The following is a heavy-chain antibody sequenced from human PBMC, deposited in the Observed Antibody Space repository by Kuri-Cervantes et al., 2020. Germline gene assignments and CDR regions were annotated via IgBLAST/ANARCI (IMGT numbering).Heavy chain of an antibody. V-gene: IGHV3-33*05. Sequence: GGSLRLSCAASGFTFSSYGMHWVRQAPGKGLEWVAVMSYDGSNKYYADSVKGRFTISRDNSKNTLYLQMNSLRAEDTAVYYCARGYYYYGMDVWGQGTTVTVSS. CDR2: MSYDGSNK. CDR1: GFTFSSYG. CDR3: ARGYYYYGMDV. J-gene: IGHJ6*02.